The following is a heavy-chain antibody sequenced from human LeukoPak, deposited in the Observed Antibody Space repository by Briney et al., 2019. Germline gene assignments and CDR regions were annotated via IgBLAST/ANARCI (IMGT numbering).Heavy chain of an antibody. CDR3: ARDSGSGWYEAHFDP. V-gene: IGHV3-30*02. D-gene: IGHD6-19*01. Sequence: GGSLRLSCAASGFTFNTYGMHWVRQAPGKGLEWVAFIQYDGTIKYYGDSVKGRFTITRDNSKNTFYLQMNSLRAEDTAVYYCARDSGSGWYEAHFDPWGQGTLSPSPQ. J-gene: IGHJ5*02. CDR2: IQYDGTIK. CDR1: GFTFNTYG.